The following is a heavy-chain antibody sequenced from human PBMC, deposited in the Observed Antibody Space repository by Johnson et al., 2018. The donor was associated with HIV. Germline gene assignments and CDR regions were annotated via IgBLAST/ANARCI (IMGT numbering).Heavy chain of an antibody. CDR3: ARGEEAYCGADFYSGGFDI. CDR1: GFTFDDYA. V-gene: IGHV3-43D*03. J-gene: IGHJ3*02. D-gene: IGHD2-21*01. CDR2: IRWDGAIT. Sequence: QLVESGGAVVQPGGSLRLSCAASGFTFDDYAMHWVRQAPGNGLERVSLIRWDGAITSYVDSVKGRFTISRDNSRNSLFLQMKSLRAEDTALYYCARGEEAYCGADFYSGGFDIWGQGTMVTVSS.